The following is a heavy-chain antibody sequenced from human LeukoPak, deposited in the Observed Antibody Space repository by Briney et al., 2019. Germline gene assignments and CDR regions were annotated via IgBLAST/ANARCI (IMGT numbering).Heavy chain of an antibody. CDR2: INSDGSWT. J-gene: IGHJ4*02. Sequence: GGSLRLSCAASGNYWMHWVRQVPGKGLVWVSHINSDGSWTSCADSVKGRFTISKDNAKNTVYLQMNNLRAEDTAVYYCVSFYEAYWGRGTLVTVSS. CDR3: VSFYEAY. CDR1: GNYW. V-gene: IGHV3-74*01. D-gene: IGHD2/OR15-2a*01.